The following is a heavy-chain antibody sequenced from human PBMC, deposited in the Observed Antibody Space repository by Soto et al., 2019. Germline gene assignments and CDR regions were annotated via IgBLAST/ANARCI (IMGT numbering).Heavy chain of an antibody. Sequence: QVQLQQWGAGLLKPSETLSLTCAVYGGSFSGYYWSWIRQPPGKGLEWIGEINHSGSTNYNPSLKSRVTISVDTSKNQFSLKLSSVTAADTAVYYCASERRGGSDDYWGQGTLVTVSS. CDR3: ASERRGGSDDY. D-gene: IGHD5-12*01. J-gene: IGHJ4*02. V-gene: IGHV4-34*01. CDR2: INHSGST. CDR1: GGSFSGYY.